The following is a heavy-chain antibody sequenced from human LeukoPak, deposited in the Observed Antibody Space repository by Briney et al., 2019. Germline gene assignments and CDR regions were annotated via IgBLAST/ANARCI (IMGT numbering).Heavy chain of an antibody. V-gene: IGHV3-30*18. D-gene: IGHD5-18*01. CDR3: AKDLGRGYSYGFDY. CDR1: GFTFRTYG. Sequence: SGGSLRLSCAASGFTFRTYGIHWVRQAPGKGLEWIVLISYDGSNKHYSDSVKGRFTVSRDNSKNMVYLHMNSLGAEDTAVYYCAKDLGRGYSYGFDYWGQGTLVTVSS. CDR2: ISYDGSNK. J-gene: IGHJ4*02.